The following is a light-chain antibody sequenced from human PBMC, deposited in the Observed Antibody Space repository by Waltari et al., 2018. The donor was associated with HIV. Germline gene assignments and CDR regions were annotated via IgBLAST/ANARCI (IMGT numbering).Light chain of an antibody. CDR3: STWDFSLNSVV. Sequence: QSALTQEASVSGTVGQKVTLSCTGNSNNIGNYAVGWYQQISHGAPHPVVFGNSLPSGIPVRCSGSTSGTIASLTISGLQPEDQAVYYCSTWDFSLNSVVFGGGTKLTV. CDR2: GNS. J-gene: IGLJ2*01. CDR1: SNNIGNYA. V-gene: IGLV1-44*01.